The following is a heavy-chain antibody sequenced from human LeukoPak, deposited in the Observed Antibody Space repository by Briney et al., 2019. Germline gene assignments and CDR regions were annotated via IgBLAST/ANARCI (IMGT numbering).Heavy chain of an antibody. D-gene: IGHD6-19*01. V-gene: IGHV4-34*01. J-gene: IGHJ3*02. CDR3: ARAAGTGTFDI. CDR2: INHSGST. Sequence: PETLSLTCAVYGGSFSGYYWSWIRQPPGKGLEWIGEINHSGSTNYNPSLKSRVTISVDTSKNQFSLKLSSVTAADTAVYYCARAAGTGTFDIWGQGTMVTVSS. CDR1: GGSFSGYY.